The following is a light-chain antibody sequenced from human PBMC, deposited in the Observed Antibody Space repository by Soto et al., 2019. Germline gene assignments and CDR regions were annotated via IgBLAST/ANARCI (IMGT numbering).Light chain of an antibody. CDR2: TNN. CDR1: SSNIGSNP. V-gene: IGLV1-44*01. J-gene: IGLJ3*02. Sequence: QSVLTQPPSASGTPERRVTIPCSGTSSNIGSNPVSWYQHLPGTAPKVFIFTNNQRHSGVPDRVSGSKSGTSASLANRGLRSEDEAHYYCAAWDDSLEGVVLGGGTKLTVL. CDR3: AAWDDSLEGVV.